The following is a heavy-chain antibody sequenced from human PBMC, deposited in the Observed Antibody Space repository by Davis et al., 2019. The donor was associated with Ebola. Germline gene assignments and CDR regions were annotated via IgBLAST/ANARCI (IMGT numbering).Heavy chain of an antibody. Sequence: GGSLRLSCAAPGFTFSSYAMSWARQAPGKGLEWVSAISGSGGSTYYADSVKGRFTISRDNSKNTLYLQMNSLRAEDTAVYYCAKVRSYDFWSGRHYYGSGSYYNLRGYFDYWGQGTLVTVSS. D-gene: IGHD3-10*01. CDR1: GFTFSSYA. CDR2: ISGSGGST. V-gene: IGHV3-23*01. CDR3: AKVRSYDFWSGRHYYGSGSYYNLRGYFDY. J-gene: IGHJ4*02.